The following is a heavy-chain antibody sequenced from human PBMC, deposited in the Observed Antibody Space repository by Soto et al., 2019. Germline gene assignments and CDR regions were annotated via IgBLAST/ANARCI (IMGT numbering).Heavy chain of an antibody. V-gene: IGHV1-69*13. CDR3: ARLLGDLINYYYYGMDV. CDR1: GGTFSSYA. CDR2: IIPIFGTA. D-gene: IGHD3-16*01. J-gene: IGHJ6*02. Sequence: ASVKVSCKASGGTFSSYAISWVRQAPGQGLEWMGGIIPIFGTANYAQKFQGRVTITADESTSTAYMELSSLRSEDTAVYYCARLLGDLINYYYYGMDVWGQGTTVTVSS.